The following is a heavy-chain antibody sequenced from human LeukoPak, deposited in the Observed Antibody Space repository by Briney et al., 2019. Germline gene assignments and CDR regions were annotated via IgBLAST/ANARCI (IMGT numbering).Heavy chain of an antibody. Sequence: GASVKVSCKASGYTFTSYAMHWVRQAPGQRLEWMGWINAGNGNTKYSQEFQGRVTITRDTSASTAYMELSSLRSEDMAVYYCARGPLMGILTGYPSETNWFDPWGQGTLVTVSS. CDR2: INAGNGNT. CDR3: ARGPLMGILTGYPSETNWFDP. D-gene: IGHD3-9*01. J-gene: IGHJ5*02. V-gene: IGHV1-3*03. CDR1: GYTFTSYA.